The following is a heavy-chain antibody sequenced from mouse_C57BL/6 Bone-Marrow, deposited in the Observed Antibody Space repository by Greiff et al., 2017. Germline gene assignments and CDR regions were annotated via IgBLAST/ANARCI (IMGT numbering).Heavy chain of an antibody. V-gene: IGHV5-17*01. Sequence: DVKLVESGGGLVKPGGSLKLSCAASGFTFSDYGMHWVRQAPEKGLEWVAYISSGSSTIYYADTVKGRFTISRDNAKNNLFLQMTSLRSEDTAMYYCARRRFFDYWGQGTTLTVSA. CDR1: GFTFSDYG. CDR2: ISSGSSTI. J-gene: IGHJ2*01. CDR3: ARRRFFDY.